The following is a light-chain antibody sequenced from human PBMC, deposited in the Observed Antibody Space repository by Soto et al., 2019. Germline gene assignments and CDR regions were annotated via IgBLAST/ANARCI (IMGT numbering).Light chain of an antibody. CDR1: SNNVGRYNL. J-gene: IGLJ2*01. CDR3: CSYAGDNRGV. CDR2: EAS. V-gene: IGLV2-23*01. Sequence: QSALTQPASVSGSPGQSITISCTGTSNNVGRYNLVSWYQQHPGKAPKLMIYEASKRPSGLSNRFSASKSGNTASLTISGLQAEDEADYYCCSYAGDNRGVFGGGTKLTVL.